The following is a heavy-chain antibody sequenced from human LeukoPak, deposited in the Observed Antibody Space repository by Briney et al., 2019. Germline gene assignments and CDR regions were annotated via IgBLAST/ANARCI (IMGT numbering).Heavy chain of an antibody. CDR3: ARGVAVAGKGDYYYYGMDV. CDR2: ISSSGSTI. Sequence: GGSLRLSCAASGFTFSDYYMSWLRQAPGKGLEWVSYISSSGSTIYYADSVKGGFTISRDNAKNSLYLQMNSLRAEDTAVYYCARGVAVAGKGDYYYYGMDVWGQGTTVTVSS. CDR1: GFTFSDYY. D-gene: IGHD6-19*01. V-gene: IGHV3-11*01. J-gene: IGHJ6*02.